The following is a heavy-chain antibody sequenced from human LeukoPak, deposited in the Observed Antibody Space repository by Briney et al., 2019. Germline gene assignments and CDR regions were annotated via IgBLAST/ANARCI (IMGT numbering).Heavy chain of an antibody. J-gene: IGHJ2*01. CDR3: ARDRFSSSQHCWYFDL. V-gene: IGHV4-4*07. D-gene: IGHD6-13*01. Sequence: SETLSLTCTVSGGSISSYYWSWIRQPAGKGLEWIGRIYTSGSTNYNPSLKSRVTMSVDTSKNQFSLKLSSVTAADTAVYYCARDRFSSSQHCWYFDLWGRGTLVTVSS. CDR1: GGSISSYY. CDR2: IYTSGST.